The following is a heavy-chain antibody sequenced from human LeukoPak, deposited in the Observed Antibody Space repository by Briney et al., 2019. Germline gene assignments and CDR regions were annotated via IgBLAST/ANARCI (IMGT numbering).Heavy chain of an antibody. CDR3: ARENYGDYVLDY. CDR1: GYTFTSYD. D-gene: IGHD4-17*01. CDR2: MNPNSGGT. J-gene: IGHJ4*02. Sequence: GASVTVSCKASGYTFTSYDINWVRQAPGQGLEWMGWMNPNSGGTNYAQKFQGRVTMTRDTSISTAYMELSRLRSDDTAVYYCARENYGDYVLDYWGQGTLVTVSS. V-gene: IGHV1-2*02.